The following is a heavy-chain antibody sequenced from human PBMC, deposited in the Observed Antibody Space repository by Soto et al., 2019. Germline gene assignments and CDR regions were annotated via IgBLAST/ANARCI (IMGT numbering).Heavy chain of an antibody. J-gene: IGHJ4*02. D-gene: IGHD1-26*01. CDR1: GASFGVYY. CDR3: ERGSISGSYSLRFDY. CDR2: INHSGST. Sequence: ESLSITCPVYGASFGVYYWSWNRQPPGKGLEWIGEINHSGSTNYNPSLKSRVTISVDTSKNQFSLKLSYVTAADTAVYYCERGSISGSYSLRFDYWGQGTLVTVYS. V-gene: IGHV4-34*01.